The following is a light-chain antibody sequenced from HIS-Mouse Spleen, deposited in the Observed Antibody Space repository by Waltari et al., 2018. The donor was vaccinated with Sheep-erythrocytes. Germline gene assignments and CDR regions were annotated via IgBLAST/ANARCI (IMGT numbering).Light chain of an antibody. Sequence: QSALTQPASVSGSPGQSITISCTGTSSDVGGYNYVSWYQQHPGKAPKLRIYEVSNRPSGVSNRFPGSKSGNTASLTISGLQAEDEADYYCSSYTSSSTLVFGGGTKLTVL. CDR1: SSDVGGYNY. J-gene: IGLJ3*02. CDR3: SSYTSSSTLV. V-gene: IGLV2-14*01. CDR2: EVS.